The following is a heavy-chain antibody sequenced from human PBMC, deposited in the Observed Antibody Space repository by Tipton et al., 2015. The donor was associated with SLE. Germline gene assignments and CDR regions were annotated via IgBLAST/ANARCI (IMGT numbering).Heavy chain of an antibody. CDR3: AKDWSQWLEGYYYYMDV. CDR1: GFTFSSYE. V-gene: IGHV3-48*03. J-gene: IGHJ6*03. Sequence: SLRLSCAASGFTFSSYEMNWVRQAPGKGLEWVSYISSSSSYTNYADSVKGRFTISRDNAKNSLYLQMNSLRAEDTAVYYCAKDWSQWLEGYYYYMDVWGKGTTVTVSS. D-gene: IGHD6-19*01. CDR2: ISSSSSYT.